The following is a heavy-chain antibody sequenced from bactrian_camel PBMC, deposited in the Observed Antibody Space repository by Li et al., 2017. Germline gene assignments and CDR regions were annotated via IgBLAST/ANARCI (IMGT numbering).Heavy chain of an antibody. Sequence: QVQLVESGGGLVQPGGSLRLSCAASGGTASRRCMGWFRQAPGKEHEGVATIGSDGTTSYSDSVKGRFTISQDNAKNTLYLQMNSLTPEDTAMYFCAVERINRLCLLRPDESGRWDLGYWGQGTQVTVS. V-gene: IGHV3S53*01. CDR2: IGSDGTT. J-gene: IGHJ6*01. D-gene: IGHD2*01. CDR1: GGTASRRC. CDR3: AVERINRLCLLRPDESGRWDLGY.